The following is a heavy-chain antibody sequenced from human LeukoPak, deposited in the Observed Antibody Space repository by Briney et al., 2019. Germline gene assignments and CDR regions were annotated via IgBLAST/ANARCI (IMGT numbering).Heavy chain of an antibody. V-gene: IGHV4-59*01. CDR3: ARDKAHTYGRYFHP. J-gene: IGHJ5*02. D-gene: IGHD5-18*01. Sequence: SETLSLTCTVSGDAISTYYWNWIRQTPGKGLEWIGYISFGNTDYNPSLKSRVTISVDTSKNQFSLQLTSVTAADTAVYYCARDKAHTYGRYFHPWSQGTLVAVSS. CDR1: GDAISTYY. CDR2: ISFGNT.